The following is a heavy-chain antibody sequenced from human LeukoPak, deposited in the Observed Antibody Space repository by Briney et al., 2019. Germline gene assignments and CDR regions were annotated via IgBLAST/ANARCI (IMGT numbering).Heavy chain of an antibody. CDR1: GGSISSGSYY. D-gene: IGHD6-13*01. J-gene: IGHJ4*02. V-gene: IGHV4-61*02. CDR3: ARDIELGHFDY. CDR2: IYTSGST. Sequence: SQTLSLTCTVSGGSISSGSYYWSWIRQPAGKGLEWIGRIYTSGSTNYNPSLKSRITISVDTSKNQFSLKLSSVTAADTAVYYCARDIELGHFDYWGQGTLVTVSS.